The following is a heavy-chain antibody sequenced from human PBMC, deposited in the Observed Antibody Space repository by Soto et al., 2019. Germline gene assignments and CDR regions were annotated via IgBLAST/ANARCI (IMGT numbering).Heavy chain of an antibody. CDR3: ARDRGEYGMDV. V-gene: IGHV3-33*01. Sequence: GGSLRLSCAASGFTFSSYGMHWVRQAPGKGLEWVAVIWYDGSNKYYADSVKGRFTISRDNSKNTLYLQMNSLRAEDTAVYYCARDRGEYGMDVWGQGTTVTVSS. CDR2: IWYDGSNK. J-gene: IGHJ6*02. CDR1: GFTFSSYG.